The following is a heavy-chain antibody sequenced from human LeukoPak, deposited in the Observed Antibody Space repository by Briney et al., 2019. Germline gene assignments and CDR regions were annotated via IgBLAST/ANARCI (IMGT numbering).Heavy chain of an antibody. J-gene: IGHJ5*02. CDR1: GYSFTSYW. CDR2: FYPDDSDT. Sequence: GESLKISCKASGYSFTSYWIGWVRQMPGKGLEWMGIFYPDDSDTRYSPSFQGQVTISADKSISTAYMQWSSLEASDTAMYYCARQVSSSGWFDHWGQGTLVTVSS. CDR3: ARQVSSSGWFDH. D-gene: IGHD6-6*01. V-gene: IGHV5-51*01.